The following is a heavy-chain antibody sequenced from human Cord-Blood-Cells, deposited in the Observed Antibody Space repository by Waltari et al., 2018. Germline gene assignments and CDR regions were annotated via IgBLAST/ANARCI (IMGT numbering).Heavy chain of an antibody. J-gene: IGHJ4*02. CDR1: GFTFSSYG. Sequence: EVQLVESGGGWVQPGGSLRLSCAASGFTFSSYGLSWVRQAPGKGLEWVANIKQDGSEKYYVDSVKGRFTISRDNAKNSLYLQMNSLRAEDTAVYYCARGGDFDYWGQGTLVTVSS. CDR2: IKQDGSEK. CDR3: ARGGDFDY. V-gene: IGHV3-7*01.